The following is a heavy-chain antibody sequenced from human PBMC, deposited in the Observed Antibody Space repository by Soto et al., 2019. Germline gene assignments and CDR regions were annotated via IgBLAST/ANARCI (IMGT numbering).Heavy chain of an antibody. CDR2: ISSSSSYI. J-gene: IGHJ4*02. CDR1: GSTFSSYS. D-gene: IGHD2-2*01. CDR3: ARVYQQLCFDY. Sequence: EVQLVESGGGLVKPGGSLRLSCAASGSTFSSYSMNWVRQAPGKGLEWVSTISSSSSYIYYADSVKGRFTISRDNAKNSLYLQMTSLRAEDTAVYYCARVYQQLCFDYWGQGTLVTVSS. V-gene: IGHV3-21*01.